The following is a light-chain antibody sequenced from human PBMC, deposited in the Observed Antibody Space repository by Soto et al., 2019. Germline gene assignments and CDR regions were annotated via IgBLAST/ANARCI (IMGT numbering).Light chain of an antibody. CDR2: AAS. V-gene: IGKV3-20*01. CDR1: RSFASCY. Sequence: EIVLTQSPGTLSLSPGERATLSCRASRSFASCYLAWYQRKPGQAPRLLIYAASNRATGIPDRFTGSGSGTDFTLTISRVEPEDFAVYYCQQYGPSPPYTFGQGTKVDIK. CDR3: QQYGPSPPYT. J-gene: IGKJ2*01.